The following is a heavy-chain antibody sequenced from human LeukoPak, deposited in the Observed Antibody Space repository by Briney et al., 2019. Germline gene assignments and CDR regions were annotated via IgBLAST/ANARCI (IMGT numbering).Heavy chain of an antibody. CDR2: INHSGST. D-gene: IGHD2-8*01. V-gene: IGHV4-34*01. J-gene: IGHJ3*02. CDR1: GGSFSGCY. CDR3: ARTRIYARGAFDI. Sequence: SEILSLTCAVYGGSFSGCYWSWIRQPPGKGLEWIGEINHSGSTNYNPSLKSRVTISVDTSKNQFSLKLSSVTAADMAVYYCARTRIYARGAFDIWGQGTMVTVSS.